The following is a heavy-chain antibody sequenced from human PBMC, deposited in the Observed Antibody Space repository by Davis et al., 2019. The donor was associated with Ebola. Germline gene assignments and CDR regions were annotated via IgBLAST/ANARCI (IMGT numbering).Heavy chain of an antibody. Sequence: AASVKVSCKASGYTFTSYGISWVRQAPGQALEWMGWISADNGNSNYEHKLQDRVTMTTDTSTSTAYMELRSLRSEDKATYYCAVSDTSGWYGILQHWGQGTLVTGSS. J-gene: IGHJ1*01. CDR2: ISADNGNS. CDR1: GYTFTSYG. V-gene: IGHV1-18*01. CDR3: AVSDTSGWYGILQH. D-gene: IGHD6-19*01.